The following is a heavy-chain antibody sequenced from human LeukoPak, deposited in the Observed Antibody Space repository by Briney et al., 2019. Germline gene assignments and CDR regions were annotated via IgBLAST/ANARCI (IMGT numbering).Heavy chain of an antibody. Sequence: ASVKVSCKASGYTFTGYYMHWVRQVPGQGLEWMGWINPNSGGTNYAQKFQGRVTMTRDTSISTAYMELSSLRSEDTAVYYCARENSSSPQSRYYYYGMDVWGQGTTVTVSS. CDR1: GYTFTGYY. J-gene: IGHJ6*02. CDR3: ARENSSSPQSRYYYYGMDV. D-gene: IGHD6-13*01. CDR2: INPNSGGT. V-gene: IGHV1-2*02.